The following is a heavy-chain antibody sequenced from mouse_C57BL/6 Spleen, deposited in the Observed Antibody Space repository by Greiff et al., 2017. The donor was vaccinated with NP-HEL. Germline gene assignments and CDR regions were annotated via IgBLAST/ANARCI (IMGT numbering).Heavy chain of an antibody. Sequence: VQRVESGAELARPGASVKLSCKASGYTFTSYGISWVKQRTGQGLEWIGEIYPRSGNTYYNEKFKGKATLTADKSSSTAYMELRSLTSEDSAVYFCARDWEEGFDYWGQGTTLTVSS. V-gene: IGHV1-81*01. J-gene: IGHJ2*01. CDR2: IYPRSGNT. CDR3: ARDWEEGFDY. CDR1: GYTFTSYG. D-gene: IGHD4-1*01.